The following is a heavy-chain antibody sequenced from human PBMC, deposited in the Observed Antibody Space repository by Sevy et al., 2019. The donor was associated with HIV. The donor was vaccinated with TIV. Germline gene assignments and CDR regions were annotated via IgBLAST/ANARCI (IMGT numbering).Heavy chain of an antibody. CDR2: IGTVGET. CDR1: GFTFSSYD. J-gene: IGHJ3*02. V-gene: IGHV3-13*04. D-gene: IGHD5-12*01. CDR3: VRGGSDAFDI. Sequence: GGSLRLSCAASGFTFSSYDMHWVRHSTGKGLEWVSAIGTVGETRYAGSVKGRFTISTENTKKSLYLQMNSLRGVDTAVYYCVRGGSDAFDIWGQGTMVTVSS.